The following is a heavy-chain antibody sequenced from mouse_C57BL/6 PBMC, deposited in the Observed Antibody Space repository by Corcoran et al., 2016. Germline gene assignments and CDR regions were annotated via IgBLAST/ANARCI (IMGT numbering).Heavy chain of an antibody. Sequence: EFQLPQSGPELVKPGASVKISCKASGYSFTDYNMNWLKQSNGKSLEWIGVINPNYGTTSYNQKFKGKATLTVDQSSSTAYMQLNSLTSEDSAVYYCARKGGSLYAMDYWGQGTSVTVSS. CDR2: INPNYGTT. V-gene: IGHV1-39*01. D-gene: IGHD6-2*01. CDR3: ARKGGSLYAMDY. J-gene: IGHJ4*01. CDR1: GYSFTDYN.